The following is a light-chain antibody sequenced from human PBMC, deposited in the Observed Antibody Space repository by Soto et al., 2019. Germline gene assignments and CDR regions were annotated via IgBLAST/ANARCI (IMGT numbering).Light chain of an antibody. J-gene: IGLJ2*01. CDR3: TSWTTSTTMV. CDR2: DVN. Sequence: QSALTQPASVSGSPAQSITISCTGTRSDIGAYNFVSWYQQHPGEVPKLILYDVNVRPSGVSNRFSGSKSGNTASLTISGLHADDEADYYCTSWTTSTTMVFGGGTKLTVL. CDR1: RSDIGAYNF. V-gene: IGLV2-14*03.